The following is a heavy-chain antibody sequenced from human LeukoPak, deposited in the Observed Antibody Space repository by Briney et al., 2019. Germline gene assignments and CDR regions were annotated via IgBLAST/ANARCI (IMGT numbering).Heavy chain of an antibody. D-gene: IGHD2-2*02. CDR1: GYSFTSYW. V-gene: IGHV5-51*01. CDR2: IYPGDSDT. J-gene: IGHJ6*03. CDR3: ARRRGDVVVPAAINGVYYYYYMDV. Sequence: GESLKISCKGSGYSFTSYWIGWVRQMPGKGLEWMGIIYPGDSDTRYSPSFQGQVTISADKSISTAYLQWSSLKASDTAMYYCARRRGDVVVPAAINGVYYYYYMDVWGKGTTVTVSS.